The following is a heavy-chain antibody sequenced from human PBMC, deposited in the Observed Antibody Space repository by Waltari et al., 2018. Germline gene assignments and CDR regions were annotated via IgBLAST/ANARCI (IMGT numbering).Heavy chain of an antibody. CDR1: GFSFMGYA. CDR3: AKGSRGYTNFFFDY. Sequence: EVQLLESAGGLVQPGGALRLSCAASGFSFMGYAMSWVRQAPGGGLEGVASVSGGGATPFYADSVKGRFTIVRDNSKDTLYLQMNSLRVDDSAVYYCAKGSRGYTNFFFDYWGQGALVTVSS. D-gene: IGHD3-3*01. V-gene: IGHV3-23*01. CDR2: VSGGGATP. J-gene: IGHJ4*02.